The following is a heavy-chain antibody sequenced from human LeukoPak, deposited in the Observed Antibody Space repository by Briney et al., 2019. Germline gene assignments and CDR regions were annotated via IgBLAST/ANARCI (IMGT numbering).Heavy chain of an antibody. J-gene: IGHJ5*02. CDR3: ARSKRAVNWFDP. Sequence: SETLSLTCAVSGGSISSGGYSWSWIRQPPGKGLEWIGYIYYSGSTYYNPSLKSRVTISVDTSKNQFSLKLSSVTAADTAVYYCARSKRAVNWFDPWGQGTLVTVSS. V-gene: IGHV4-30-4*07. CDR1: GGSISSGGYS. D-gene: IGHD1-26*01. CDR2: IYYSGST.